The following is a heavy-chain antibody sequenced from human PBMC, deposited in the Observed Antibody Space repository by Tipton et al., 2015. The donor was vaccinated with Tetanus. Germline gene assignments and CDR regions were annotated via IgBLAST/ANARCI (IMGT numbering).Heavy chain of an antibody. CDR3: ARWIGVIPVTGNDAFDV. D-gene: IGHD3-16*01. CDR2: INEGGST. J-gene: IGHJ3*01. CDR1: GASIGSISYY. Sequence: GLVKPSETLSLTCTVSGASIGSISYYWSWIRQSPGKGLEWIGEINEGGSTNYNPSLESRVSISVDTSKHRFSLKVNSVIAADTATYYCARWIGVIPVTGNDAFDVWGPGAMVTVSS. V-gene: IGHV4-39*07.